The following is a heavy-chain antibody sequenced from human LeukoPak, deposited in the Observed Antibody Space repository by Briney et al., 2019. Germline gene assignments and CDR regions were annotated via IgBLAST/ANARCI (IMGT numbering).Heavy chain of an antibody. D-gene: IGHD1-26*01. CDR3: ARAPGSGSYSVFDY. V-gene: IGHV1-69*05. Sequence: GASVKVSCKASGGTFSSYAISWVRQAPGQGLEWMGGIIPIFGTANYAQKFQGRVTITRDTSASTAYMELSSLRSEDTAVYYCARAPGSGSYSVFDYWGQGTLVTVSS. CDR2: IIPIFGTA. J-gene: IGHJ4*02. CDR1: GGTFSSYA.